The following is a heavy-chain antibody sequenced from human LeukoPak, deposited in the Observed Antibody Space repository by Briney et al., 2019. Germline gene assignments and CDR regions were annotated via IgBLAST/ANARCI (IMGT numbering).Heavy chain of an antibody. V-gene: IGHV1-18*01. Sequence: ASVKVSCKASGYTFTSYGINWVRQGPGQGLEWMGWISAYNGNTNYAQKLQGRVTMTTDTSTSTAYVELRSLRSDDTAVYYCATHNPTQQSFDYWGQGTLVTVSS. J-gene: IGHJ4*02. CDR3: ATHNPTQQSFDY. CDR1: GYTFTSYG. CDR2: ISAYNGNT. D-gene: IGHD6-13*01.